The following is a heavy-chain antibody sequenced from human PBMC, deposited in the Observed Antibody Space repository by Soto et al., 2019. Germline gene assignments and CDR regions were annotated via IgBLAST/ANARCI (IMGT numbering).Heavy chain of an antibody. J-gene: IGHJ4*02. CDR3: ARSEAYCTNGVCRRLDY. CDR2: VNHGGSS. CDR1: GGSFSGYY. V-gene: IGHV4-34*01. D-gene: IGHD2-8*01. Sequence: SETLSLTCAVYGGSFSGYYWSWIRQPPGKGLEWIGEVNHGGSSNYNPSLKSRVTISVDTSKNQFSLKLNSVTAADTAVYYCARSEAYCTNGVCRRLDYWGQGSTVTAPQ.